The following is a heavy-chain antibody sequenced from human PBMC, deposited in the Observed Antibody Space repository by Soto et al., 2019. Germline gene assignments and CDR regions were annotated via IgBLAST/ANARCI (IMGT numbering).Heavy chain of an antibody. CDR2: IYHSGST. V-gene: IGHV4-31*03. Sequence: QVHLQESGPGLVKPSQTLSLTCTVSGGSISSGGYFWSWIRQHPGKGLEWLGYIYHSGSTYYNPSLKSRASLSVDTSKNHFSLKLTSVTAADTAVYYCASGAVAGFDYWGQGILVTVSS. CDR3: ASGAVAGFDY. D-gene: IGHD6-19*01. CDR1: GGSISSGGYF. J-gene: IGHJ4*02.